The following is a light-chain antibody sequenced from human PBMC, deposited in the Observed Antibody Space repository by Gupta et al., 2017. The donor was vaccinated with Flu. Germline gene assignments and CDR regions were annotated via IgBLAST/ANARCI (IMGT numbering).Light chain of an antibody. V-gene: IGKV1-39*01. CDR1: QNINNY. CDR2: AAS. CDR3: QQSFNKPFT. J-gene: IGKJ3*01. Sequence: LSALSASVGDRVTITCRASQNINNYLNWYQQKPGEAPKVLIYAASTLQGGGPSRFSGSGSGTEFTLTISSLQREDFATYYCQQSFNKPFTFGPGTKVDIK.